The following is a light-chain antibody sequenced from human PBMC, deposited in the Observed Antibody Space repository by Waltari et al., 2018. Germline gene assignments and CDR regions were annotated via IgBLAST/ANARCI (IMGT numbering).Light chain of an antibody. Sequence: EVVLTQSPDTLSLSPGERATLSCRASQSLTKRYLAWYQQKPGRAPRLLIYGASSRAAGIPDSFSGSGSGTDFTLTISRLEPEDFAVYYCQQYGSSVLYTFGQGTKLEIK. CDR3: QQYGSSVLYT. CDR1: QSLTKRY. J-gene: IGKJ2*01. V-gene: IGKV3-20*01. CDR2: GAS.